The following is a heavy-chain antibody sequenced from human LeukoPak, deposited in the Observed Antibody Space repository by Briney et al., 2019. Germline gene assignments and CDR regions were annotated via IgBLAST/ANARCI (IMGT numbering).Heavy chain of an antibody. V-gene: IGHV1-2*02. CDR3: ARVSVGGVTYFDY. Sequence: GASVKVSCKASGYTFTGYYMHWVRQAPGQGLEWMGWINPNSGGTNYAQKFQGRVTMTRDTSISTAYMELSRLRSDDTAVYYCARVSVGGVTYFDYWGQGTLVTVSS. J-gene: IGHJ4*02. CDR2: INPNSGGT. CDR1: GYTFTGYY. D-gene: IGHD3-16*01.